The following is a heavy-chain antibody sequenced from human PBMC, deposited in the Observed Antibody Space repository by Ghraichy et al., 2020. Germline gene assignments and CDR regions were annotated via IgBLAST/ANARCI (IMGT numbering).Heavy chain of an antibody. J-gene: IGHJ4*02. CDR2: INWNGGST. V-gene: IGHV3-20*04. CDR3: ARESLLLWFGESSNFDY. Sequence: LSLTCAASGFTFDDYGMSWVRQAPGKGLEWVSGINWNGGSTGYADSVKGRFTISRDNAKNSLYLQMNSLRAEDTALYYCARESLLLWFGESSNFDYWGQGTLVTVSS. D-gene: IGHD3-10*01. CDR1: GFTFDDYG.